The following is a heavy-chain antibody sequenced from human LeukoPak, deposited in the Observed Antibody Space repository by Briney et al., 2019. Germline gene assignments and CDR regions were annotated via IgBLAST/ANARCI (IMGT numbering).Heavy chain of an antibody. CDR3: ARDPGSCSGGSCSFYWYFDL. D-gene: IGHD2-15*01. CDR2: ISYRGTT. Sequence: KPSETLSLTCTVSGVSVSSSYWSWIRQSPGKGLEWIGYISYRGTTKYSLSLKSRVTISVDTSKNQVSLNLSSVTAADTAVYYCARDPGSCSGGSCSFYWYFDLWGRGTLVTVSS. J-gene: IGHJ2*01. V-gene: IGHV4-59*02. CDR1: GVSVSSSY.